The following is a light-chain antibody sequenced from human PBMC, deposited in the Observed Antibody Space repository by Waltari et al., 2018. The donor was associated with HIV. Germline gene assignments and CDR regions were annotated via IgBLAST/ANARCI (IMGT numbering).Light chain of an antibody. CDR1: SSNIGSNY. J-gene: IGLJ3*02. Sequence: QSVLTQPPSASGTPGQSVTIPCSGSSSNIGSNYVYWYQQPPGTAPQLFIFRNNQRASGVPDRFSGFNSGSQSSLAMGGLRSEYEADYYCAAWDDIRSGWVFGGGSKQTIL. CDR3: AAWDDIRSGWV. CDR2: RNN. V-gene: IGLV1-47*01.